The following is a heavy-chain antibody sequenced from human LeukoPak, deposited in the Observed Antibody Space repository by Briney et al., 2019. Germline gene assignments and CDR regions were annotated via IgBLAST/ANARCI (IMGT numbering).Heavy chain of an antibody. CDR1: GYTFTGYY. V-gene: IGHV1-69*06. CDR2: IIPIFGTA. J-gene: IGHJ3*02. D-gene: IGHD1-26*01. Sequence: SVKVSCKASGYTFTGYYMHWVRQAPGQGLEWMGGIIPIFGTANYAQKFQGRVTITADKSTSTAYMELSSLRSEDTAVYYCARGRVGAHHDAFDIWGQGTMVTVSS. CDR3: ARGRVGAHHDAFDI.